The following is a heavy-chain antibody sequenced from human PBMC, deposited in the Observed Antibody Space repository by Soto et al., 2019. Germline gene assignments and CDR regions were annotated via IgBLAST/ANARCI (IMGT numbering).Heavy chain of an antibody. CDR2: IYYSGST. V-gene: IGHV4-31*03. CDR1: GGSISSGGYY. CDR3: ASLSAGYYYDSSGYYFDY. Sequence: QVQLLESGPGLVKPSQTLSLTCTVSGGSISSGGYYWSWIRQHPGEGLEWIGYIYYSGSTYYKPSLKSRLTISLDTSKNQFSLKLSSVTAADTAVYYCASLSAGYYYDSSGYYFDYWGQGTLVTVSS. D-gene: IGHD3-22*01. J-gene: IGHJ4*02.